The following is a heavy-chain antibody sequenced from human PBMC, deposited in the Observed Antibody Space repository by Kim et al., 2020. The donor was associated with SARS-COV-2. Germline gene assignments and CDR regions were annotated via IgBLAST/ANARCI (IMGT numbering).Heavy chain of an antibody. CDR3: ARAPRGWWVLYYFDY. Sequence: GGSLRLSCAASGFTFSSYAMHWVRQAPGKGLEWVAVISYDGSNKYYADSVKGRFTISRDNSKNTLYLQMNSLRAEDTAVYYCARAPRGWWVLYYFDYWGQ. J-gene: IGHJ4*02. CDR1: GFTFSSYA. V-gene: IGHV3-30*04. D-gene: IGHD2-8*02. CDR2: ISYDGSNK.